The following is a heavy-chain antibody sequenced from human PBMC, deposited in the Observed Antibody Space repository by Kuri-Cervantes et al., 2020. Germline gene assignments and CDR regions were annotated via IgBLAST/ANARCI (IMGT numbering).Heavy chain of an antibody. V-gene: IGHV3-30-3*01. CDR1: GFTFSSYW. CDR3: ARDYYGSETYYTPYYYGMVV. D-gene: IGHD3-10*01. Sequence: GESLKISCAASGFTFSSYWMSWVRQAPGKGLEWVAVISYDGSNKYYADSVKGRFTISRDNSKNTLYLQMNSLRAEDTAVYYCARDYYGSETYYTPYYYGMVVWGQGTTVTVSS. CDR2: ISYDGSNK. J-gene: IGHJ6*02.